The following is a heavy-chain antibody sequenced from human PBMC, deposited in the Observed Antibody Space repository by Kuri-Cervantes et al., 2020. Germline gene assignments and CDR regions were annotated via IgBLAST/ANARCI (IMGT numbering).Heavy chain of an antibody. J-gene: IGHJ5*02. CDR1: GYTFTGYY. V-gene: IGHV1-2*04. CDR2: INPNSGGT. Sequence: ASVKVSCKASGYTFTGYYMHWVRQAPGQGLEWMGWINPNSGGTNYAQKFQGWVTMTRDTSISTAYMELSRLRSDDTAVYYCARERAVAGPGFDPWGQGTLVTSPQ. CDR3: ARERAVAGPGFDP. D-gene: IGHD6-19*01.